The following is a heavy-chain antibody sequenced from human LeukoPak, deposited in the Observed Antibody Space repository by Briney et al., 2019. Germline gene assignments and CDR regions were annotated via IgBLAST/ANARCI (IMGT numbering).Heavy chain of an antibody. V-gene: IGHV1-46*01. Sequence: ASVKVSRKASGYTFTSYYMHWVRQAPGQGLEWMGIINPSGGSTSYAQKFQGRVTMTRDTSTSTVYMELSSLRSEDTAVYYCARAGLLRIYFDYWGQGTLVTVSS. CDR3: ARAGLLRIYFDY. J-gene: IGHJ4*02. D-gene: IGHD1-26*01. CDR1: GYTFTSYY. CDR2: INPSGGST.